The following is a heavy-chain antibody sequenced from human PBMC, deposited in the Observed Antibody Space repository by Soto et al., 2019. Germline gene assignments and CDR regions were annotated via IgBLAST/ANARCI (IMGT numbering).Heavy chain of an antibody. D-gene: IGHD3-22*01. V-gene: IGHV4-59*01. CDR3: ARENLDYYDSSTWFDP. Sequence: PSETLSLTCTVSGGSISSCYWSWIRQPPGKGPEWIGYIYYSGSTNYNPSLKSRVTISVDTSKNQFSLKLSSVTAADTAVYYCARENLDYYDSSTWFDPWGQGTLVTVSS. CDR2: IYYSGST. J-gene: IGHJ5*02. CDR1: GGSISSCY.